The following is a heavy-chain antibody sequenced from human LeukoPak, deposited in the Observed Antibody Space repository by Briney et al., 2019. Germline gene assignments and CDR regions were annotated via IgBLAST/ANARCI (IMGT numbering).Heavy chain of an antibody. V-gene: IGHV4-39*07. Sequence: ESGPTLVNPTQTLTLTCTFSGFSLSTSGVGVGWVRQPPGKALEWIGNIFYSGSTYYSPSLKSRVTISLDTSRNQFSLKLNSVTAADMAVYYCAKSNGYGLIDIWGQGTMVTVSS. CDR1: GFSLSTSGVG. CDR2: IFYSGST. J-gene: IGHJ3*02. D-gene: IGHD3-10*01. CDR3: AKSNGYGLIDI.